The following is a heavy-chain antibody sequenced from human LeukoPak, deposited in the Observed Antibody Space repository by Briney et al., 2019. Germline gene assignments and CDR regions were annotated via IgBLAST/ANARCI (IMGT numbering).Heavy chain of an antibody. Sequence: ASVKVSCKASGYTFTGYYMHWVRQAPGQGLEWMGWINPNSGGTNYAQKFQGRVTMTRDTSISTAYVELSRLRSDDTAVYYCARGVGVGAMSWFDPWGQGTLVTVSS. CDR2: INPNSGGT. V-gene: IGHV1-2*02. D-gene: IGHD1-26*01. CDR3: ARGVGVGAMSWFDP. J-gene: IGHJ5*02. CDR1: GYTFTGYY.